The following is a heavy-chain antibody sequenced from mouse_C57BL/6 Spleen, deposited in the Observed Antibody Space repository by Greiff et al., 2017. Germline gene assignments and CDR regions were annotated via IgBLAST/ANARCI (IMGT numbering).Heavy chain of an antibody. J-gene: IGHJ4*01. CDR2: IDPSDSYT. V-gene: IGHV1-69*01. CDR3: ARAGNDYDYDGGAMDY. Sequence: QVQLKQPGAELVMPGASVKLSCKASGYTFTSYWMHWVKQRPGQGLEWIGEIDPSDSYTNYNQNIKGQSTLTVNKSSRTAYKQLSSLTSEDSAVYYWARAGNDYDYDGGAMDYWGQGTSGTVSS. D-gene: IGHD2-4*01. CDR1: GYTFTSYW.